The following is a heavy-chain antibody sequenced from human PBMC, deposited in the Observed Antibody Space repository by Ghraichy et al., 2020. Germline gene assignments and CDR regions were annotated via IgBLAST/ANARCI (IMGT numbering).Heavy chain of an antibody. D-gene: IGHD2-21*01. CDR2: IKSDGSDT. V-gene: IGHV3-74*01. CDR3: ARGFPRDCGGDCGGFH. CDR1: GFTFSSYW. Sequence: GESLNISCAASGFTFSSYWMHWVRQAPGKGLVWVSRIKSDGSDTSYADSVKGRFTISRDNAKNTLYLQMNSLRAEDTAVYYCARGFPRDCGGDCGGFHWGQGTLVTVSS. J-gene: IGHJ4*02.